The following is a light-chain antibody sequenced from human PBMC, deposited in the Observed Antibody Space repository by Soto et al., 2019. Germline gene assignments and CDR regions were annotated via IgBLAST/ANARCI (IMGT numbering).Light chain of an antibody. J-gene: IGKJ5*01. V-gene: IGKV1-27*01. CDR2: SAS. CDR3: QKYNTAPLT. CDR1: QDISVN. Sequence: DIQMTQSQSPWSASVEARVTITCGPSQDISVNLAWYQQKPGKVPKLLIYSASTLQSGVPSRFSGSGSGTDFTLTISSLQPEDVATYFCQKYNTAPLTFGPGTRMEIK.